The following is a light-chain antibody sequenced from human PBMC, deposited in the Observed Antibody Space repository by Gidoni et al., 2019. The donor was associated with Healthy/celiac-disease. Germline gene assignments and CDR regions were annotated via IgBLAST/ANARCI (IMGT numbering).Light chain of an antibody. J-gene: IGLJ2*01. CDR3: QVWDSSSDHPHVV. CDR1: NIGRKS. Sequence: SYVLTQPPSVSVAPGKTARITCGGNNIGRKSVHWYQQKPGQAPVLVIYYDSDRPSGIPERFSGSNSGNTATLTISRVEAGDEADYYCQVWDSSSDHPHVVFGGGTKLTVL. CDR2: YDS. V-gene: IGLV3-21*04.